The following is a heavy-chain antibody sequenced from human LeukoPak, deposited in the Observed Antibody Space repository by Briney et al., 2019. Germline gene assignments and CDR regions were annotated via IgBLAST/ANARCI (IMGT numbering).Heavy chain of an antibody. CDR1: GFTFSSYA. D-gene: IGHD6-6*01. J-gene: IGHJ3*01. V-gene: IGHV3-30*04. CDR2: ISYDGRNT. CDR3: AKDASPIAASTTGAFDF. Sequence: QPGRSLRLSCAAPGFTFSSYAMHWVRQAPGKGLEWVAVISYDGRNTYYAGSVQGRFTISRDNAKNTLHVQMNSLRPEDTAVFYCAKDASPIAASTTGAFDFWGQGAMVTVSS.